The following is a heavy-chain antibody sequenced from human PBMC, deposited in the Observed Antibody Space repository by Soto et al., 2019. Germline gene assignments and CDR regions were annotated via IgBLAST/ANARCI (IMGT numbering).Heavy chain of an antibody. D-gene: IGHD2-15*01. CDR2: IYYSGST. CDR1: GGSISSYY. J-gene: IGHJ4*02. V-gene: IGHV4-59*01. Sequence: SETLSLTCTVSGGSISSYYWSWIRQPPGKGLEWIGYIYYSGSTNYNPSLKSRVTISVDTSKNQFSLKLSSVTAADTAVYYCARGPEVADYWGQGTLVTVSS. CDR3: ARGPEVADY.